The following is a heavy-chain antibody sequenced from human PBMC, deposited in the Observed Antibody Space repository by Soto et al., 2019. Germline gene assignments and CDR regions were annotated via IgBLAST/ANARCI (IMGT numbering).Heavy chain of an antibody. D-gene: IGHD2-2*01. CDR3: ARLVVVAPVANV. J-gene: IGHJ4*02. CDR2: IFYTGTT. CDR1: GGSINYNSYH. Sequence: SETLSLTCSVSGGSINYNSYHWGWIRQPPGQGLEWIGSIFYTGTTFYNPSLESRVTMSVDTSKNSFSLHLTSVAAADTAVYFCARLVVVAPVANVWGQGTLVTVSS. V-gene: IGHV4-39*02.